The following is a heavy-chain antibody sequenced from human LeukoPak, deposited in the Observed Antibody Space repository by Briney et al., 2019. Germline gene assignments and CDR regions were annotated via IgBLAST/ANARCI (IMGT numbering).Heavy chain of an antibody. CDR2: IHQSGDT. J-gene: IGHJ3*01. CDR1: GGSINSLTW. CDR3: ARRSEQASFDV. D-gene: IGHD3-10*01. V-gene: IGHV4-4*02. Sequence: SETLSLTCSVSGGSINSLTWWSWVRRPPGKGLEWIGEIHQSGDTNYNPSLKSRISTSMDQSKNQFSLKLRSVTAADTATYYCARRSEQASFDVWGQGTMVTVSS.